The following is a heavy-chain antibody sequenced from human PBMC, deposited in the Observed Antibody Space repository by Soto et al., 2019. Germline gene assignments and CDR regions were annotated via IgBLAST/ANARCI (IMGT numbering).Heavy chain of an antibody. CDR2: IYYSGST. D-gene: IGHD6-13*01. V-gene: IGHV4-39*01. CDR1: GGSISSSSYY. CDR3: ATRVGQQLVYYYGMDV. J-gene: IGHJ6*02. Sequence: SETLSLTCTVSGGSISSSSYYWGWIRQPPGKGLEWIGSIYYSGSTYYNPSLKSRVTISVDTSKNQFSLKLSSVTAADTAVYYCATRVGQQLVYYYGMDVWGQGTTVTVSS.